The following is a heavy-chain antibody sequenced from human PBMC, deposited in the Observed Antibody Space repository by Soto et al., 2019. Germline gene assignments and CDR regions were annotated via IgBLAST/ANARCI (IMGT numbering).Heavy chain of an antibody. V-gene: IGHV3-11*05. Sequence: QVQLVESGGGLVKPGGSLRLSCEASGFTFSDYYMSWIRQAPGRGLEWVSYIGTSNIYTNYADSVKGRFTISRDNDKNSLYLQMNSLRAEDTAVYYCAIDADVLTGSDVFDIWGQGTMVTVSS. D-gene: IGHD3-9*01. CDR3: AIDADVLTGSDVFDI. CDR1: GFTFSDYY. CDR2: IGTSNIYT. J-gene: IGHJ3*02.